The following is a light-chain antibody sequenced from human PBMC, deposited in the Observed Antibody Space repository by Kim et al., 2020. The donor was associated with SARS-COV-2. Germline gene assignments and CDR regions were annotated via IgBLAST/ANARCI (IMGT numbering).Light chain of an antibody. CDR1: QSVSSN. CDR2: GAS. J-gene: IGKJ1*01. CDR3: LQYNNWPRT. V-gene: IGKV3-15*01. Sequence: EIVMTQSPATLSVSPGERATLSCRASQSVSSNLAWYQQKPGQAPRLLIYGASTRATGIPARFSGSGSGTEFTLPISSLQSEDFAVYYCLQYNNWPRTFVQGTKVDIK.